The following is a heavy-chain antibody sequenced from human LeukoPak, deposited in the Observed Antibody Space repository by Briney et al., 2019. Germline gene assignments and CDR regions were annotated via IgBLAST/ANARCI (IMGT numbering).Heavy chain of an antibody. Sequence: GGSLRLSCAASGFSFSTFAMHWVRQAPGKGLEWLAVLSYDGSNEFYEESVKGRFSISRDNSNNTLYLQMDGLRAEDTATYYCVRESWDASLTYSEFDHWGQGALIIVSS. D-gene: IGHD1-20*01. CDR3: VRESWDASLTYSEFDH. CDR1: GFSFSTFA. J-gene: IGHJ4*02. V-gene: IGHV3-30*04. CDR2: LSYDGSNE.